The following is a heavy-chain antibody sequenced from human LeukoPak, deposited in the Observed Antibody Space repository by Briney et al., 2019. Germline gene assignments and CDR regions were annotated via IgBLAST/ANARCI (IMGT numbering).Heavy chain of an antibody. J-gene: IGHJ6*04. V-gene: IGHV4-34*01. CDR1: GGSFSGYY. CDR3: ATLGVTTSYGMDV. CDR2: INHSGST. Sequence: SSETLSLTCAVYGGSFSGYYWSWIRQPPGKGLEWIGEINHSGSTNYNPSLKSRVTISVDTSKNQFSLKLSSVTAADTAVYYCATLGVTTSYGMDVWGKGTTVTVSS. D-gene: IGHD4-17*01.